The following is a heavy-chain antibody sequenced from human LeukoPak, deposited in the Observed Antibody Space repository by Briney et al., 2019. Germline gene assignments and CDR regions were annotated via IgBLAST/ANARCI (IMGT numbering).Heavy chain of an antibody. V-gene: IGHV1-8*02. CDR2: MNPNSGNT. CDR3: ARDNSATDNSGRSTWWFNP. D-gene: IGHD2-15*01. J-gene: IGHJ5*02. CDR1: GYTFTSYD. Sequence: ASVKVSCKASGYTFTSYDINWVRQATGQGLEWMGWMNPNSGNTGYAQKFQGRVTMTRDSATNTLYMELSSLTSEDTAIYYCARDNSATDNSGRSTWWFNPWGQGTQVTVSS.